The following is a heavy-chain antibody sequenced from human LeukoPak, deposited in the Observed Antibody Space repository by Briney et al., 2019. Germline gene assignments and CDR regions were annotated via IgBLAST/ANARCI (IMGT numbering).Heavy chain of an antibody. CDR2: ISGSGGST. Sequence: GGSLRLSCAASGFTFSSYAMSWVRQAPGKGLEWVSAISGSGGSTYYADSVQGRFTISRDNSKNTLYLQMNSLRAEDTAVYYCAKIRVFGVVTRPDFDYWGQGTLVTVSS. CDR1: GFTFSSYA. CDR3: AKIRVFGVVTRPDFDY. J-gene: IGHJ4*02. V-gene: IGHV3-23*01. D-gene: IGHD3-3*01.